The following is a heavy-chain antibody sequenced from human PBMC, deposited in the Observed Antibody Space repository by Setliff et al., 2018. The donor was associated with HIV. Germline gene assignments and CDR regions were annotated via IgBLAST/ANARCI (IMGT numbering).Heavy chain of an antibody. J-gene: IGHJ4*02. CDR1: GYTFRSYD. Sequence: VKVSCKTSGYTFRSYDINWARQAPGQRPEWMARINAGNGNREYSPKFQGRVTITADTSASTMYMELSSLRSEDTAVYYCARVGNNRLQFFDHWGQGTLVTVSS. CDR3: ARVGNNRLQFFDH. V-gene: IGHV1-3*01. CDR2: INAGNGNR. D-gene: IGHD5-12*01.